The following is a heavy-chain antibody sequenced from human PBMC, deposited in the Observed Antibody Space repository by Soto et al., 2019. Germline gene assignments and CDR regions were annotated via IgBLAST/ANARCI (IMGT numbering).Heavy chain of an antibody. CDR2: IYHTGAT. D-gene: IGHD2-21*02. J-gene: IGHJ4*02. CDR1: GGSVSSNNW. Sequence: SETLSLTCAVSGGSVSSNNWWNWVRQPPGEGLEWIGEIYHTGATNYNPSLKSRVTISVDKSKDQVSLNLNSVTAADTALYYCAKGDWETEVNYFDFWGQGTLVTVSS. V-gene: IGHV4-4*02. CDR3: AKGDWETEVNYFDF.